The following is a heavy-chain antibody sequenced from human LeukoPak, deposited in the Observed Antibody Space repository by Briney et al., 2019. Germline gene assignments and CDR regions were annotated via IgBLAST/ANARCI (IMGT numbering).Heavy chain of an antibody. CDR1: GGSTSSGDYY. CDR2: IYYSGST. D-gene: IGHD3-10*01. J-gene: IGHJ5*02. V-gene: IGHV4-30-4*01. CDR3: VRGSVSGVFWFDP. Sequence: SETLSLTCTVSGGSTSSGDYYWSWIRQPPGKGLEWIGYIYYSGSTYYNPSLKSRVTISVDTSKNQFSLKLSSVTAADTAVYYCVRGSVSGVFWFDPWGQGTLVTVSS.